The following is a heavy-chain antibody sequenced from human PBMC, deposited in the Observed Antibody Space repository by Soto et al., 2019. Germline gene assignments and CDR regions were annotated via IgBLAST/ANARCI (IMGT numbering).Heavy chain of an antibody. CDR2: IYWDDDK. D-gene: IGHD3-3*01. Sequence: SGPTLVNPTQTLTPTCTFSGFSLSTSGVGVGWIRQPPGKALEWLALIYWDDDKRYSPSLKSRLTITKDTSKNQVVLTMTNIDPVDTATYYCASRTSYDFWSGYYDGPGGMDVWGQGTTVTVSS. V-gene: IGHV2-5*02. CDR1: GFSLSTSGVG. CDR3: ASRTSYDFWSGYYDGPGGMDV. J-gene: IGHJ6*02.